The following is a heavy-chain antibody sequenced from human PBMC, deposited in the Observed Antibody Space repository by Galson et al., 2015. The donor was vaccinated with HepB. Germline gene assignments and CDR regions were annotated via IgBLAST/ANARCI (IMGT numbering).Heavy chain of an antibody. V-gene: IGHV3-23*01. CDR1: GFTFSSYA. D-gene: IGHD6-19*01. Sequence: SLRLSCAASGFTFSSYAMSWVRQAPGKGLEWVSAISGSGGSTYYADSVKGRFTISRDNSKNTLYLQMNSLRAEDTAVYYCASPSPGSSGWYDGFYYYYGMDVWGQGTTVTVSS. J-gene: IGHJ6*02. CDR3: ASPSPGSSGWYDGFYYYYGMDV. CDR2: ISGSGGST.